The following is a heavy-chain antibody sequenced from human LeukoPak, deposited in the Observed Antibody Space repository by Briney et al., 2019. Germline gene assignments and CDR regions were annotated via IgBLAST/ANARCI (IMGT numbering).Heavy chain of an antibody. CDR1: GFTFSSYA. J-gene: IGHJ4*02. D-gene: IGHD3-16*02. Sequence: PGGSLRLSCAASGFTFSSYAMTWVRQAPGKGLEWVSGISGSGGSSYYADSVKGRFIISRDNSKNTLYVQMNSLRAEDTAVYYCAKSPDYDYVWGSYRPGVFFDYWGQGTLVTVSS. CDR3: AKSPDYDYVWGSYRPGVFFDY. V-gene: IGHV3-23*01. CDR2: ISGSGGSS.